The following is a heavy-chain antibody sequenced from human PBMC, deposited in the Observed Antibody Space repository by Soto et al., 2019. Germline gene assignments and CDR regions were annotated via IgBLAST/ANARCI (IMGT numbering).Heavy chain of an antibody. J-gene: IGHJ1*01. CDR2: IWYDGSNK. D-gene: IGHD1-26*01. CDR1: GFTFSSYG. Sequence: GGSLRLSCAASGFTFSSYGMHWVRQAPGKGLEWVAVIWYDGSNKYYADSVKGRFTISRDNSKNTLYLQMNGLRAEDKAVYYCARGVGATRPHFQHWGQGTLVTVSS. CDR3: ARGVGATRPHFQH. V-gene: IGHV3-33*01.